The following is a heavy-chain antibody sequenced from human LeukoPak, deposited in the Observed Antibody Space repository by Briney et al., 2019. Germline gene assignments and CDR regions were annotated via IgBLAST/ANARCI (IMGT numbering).Heavy chain of an antibody. V-gene: IGHV1-8*03. CDR1: GYTFTSYD. J-gene: IGHJ3*02. D-gene: IGHD3-22*01. CDR2: MNPNSGNT. Sequence: ASVKVSCKASGYTFTSYDINWVRQATGRGLEWMGWMNPNSGNTGYAQKFQGRVTITRNTSISTAYMELSSLRSEDTAVYYCARSGSGYYYGGIAFDIWGQGTMVTVSS. CDR3: ARSGSGYYYGGIAFDI.